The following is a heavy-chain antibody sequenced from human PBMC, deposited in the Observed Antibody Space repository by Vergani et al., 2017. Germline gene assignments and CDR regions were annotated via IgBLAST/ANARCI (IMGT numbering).Heavy chain of an antibody. CDR3: AGLSYDTTPYLQGGYDC. Sequence: EVQLLQSGGGVIQPGGSVRLSCAASGFTFSACPMTWVRQAPGKGLEWVSAISARYPSTYYADSVKGRFTISRDNSKNRLYLQMNSLRAEDTAVFYCAGLSYDTTPYLQGGYDCWGQGTLVSVSS. V-gene: IGHV3-23*01. CDR1: GFTFSACP. J-gene: IGHJ4*02. CDR2: ISARYPST. D-gene: IGHD3-22*01.